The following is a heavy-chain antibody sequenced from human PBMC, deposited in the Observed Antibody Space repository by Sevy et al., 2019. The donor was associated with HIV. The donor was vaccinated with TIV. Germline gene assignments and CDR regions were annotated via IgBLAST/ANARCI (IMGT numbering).Heavy chain of an antibody. Sequence: AEVKVSCNPSGYTFTAYQMHWVRQAPGQGLEWLGRISPKGGGTKYAQNFSGRITLTRDTSIVTFYMELSNLTPDDTAVYYCAMDLSGDKITFFDFWGQGTLVTVSS. J-gene: IGHJ4*02. CDR1: GYTFTAYQ. D-gene: IGHD5-12*01. CDR2: ISPKGGGT. CDR3: AMDLSGDKITFFDF. V-gene: IGHV1-2*06.